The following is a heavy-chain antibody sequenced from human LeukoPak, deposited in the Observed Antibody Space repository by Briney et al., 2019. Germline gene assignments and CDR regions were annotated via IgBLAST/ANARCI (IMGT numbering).Heavy chain of an antibody. Sequence: GSLRLSCTASGFTFGDYAMSWFRQAPGKGLEWVGFIRSKAYGGTTEYAASVKGRFTISRDDSKSIAYLQTNSLKTEDTAVYYCTSGGVTGTTFFDYWGQGTLVTVSS. J-gene: IGHJ4*02. CDR1: GFTFGDYA. CDR2: IRSKAYGGTT. CDR3: TSGGVTGTTFFDY. D-gene: IGHD1-20*01. V-gene: IGHV3-49*03.